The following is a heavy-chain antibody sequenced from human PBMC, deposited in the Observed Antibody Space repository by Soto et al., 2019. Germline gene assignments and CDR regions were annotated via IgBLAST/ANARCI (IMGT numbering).Heavy chain of an antibody. J-gene: IGHJ4*02. CDR3: ARLKYIAAAGTEKRYYFDY. CDR2: IYYSGST. D-gene: IGHD6-13*01. V-gene: IGHV4-31*03. CDR1: GGSISSGGYY. Sequence: PSETLSLTCTVSGGSISSGGYYWSWIRQHPGKGLEWIGYIYYSGSTYYNPSLKSRVTISVDTSKNQFSLKLSSVTAADTAVYYCARLKYIAAAGTEKRYYFDYWGQGTLVTVSS.